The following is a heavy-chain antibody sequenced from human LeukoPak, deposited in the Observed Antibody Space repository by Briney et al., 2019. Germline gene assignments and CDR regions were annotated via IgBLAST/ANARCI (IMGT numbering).Heavy chain of an antibody. CDR1: GFAFTNAW. CDR3: STHGKYRGSYDHSDY. V-gene: IGHV3-15*01. CDR2: IKTESDGGTI. Sequence: GGSLRLSCAASGFAFTNAWMTWVRLAPGKGLEWVGRIKTESDGGTIDYAAPVKGRFTISRDDSKNTLYLQMNSLKTEDTALYYCSTHGKYRGSYDHSDYWGQGTVVTVSS. J-gene: IGHJ4*02. D-gene: IGHD1-26*01.